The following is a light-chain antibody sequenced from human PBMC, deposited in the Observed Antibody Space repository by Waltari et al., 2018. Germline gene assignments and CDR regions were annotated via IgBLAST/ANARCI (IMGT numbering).Light chain of an antibody. J-gene: IGKJ3*01. CDR3: QQTYSTPFT. Sequence: DIQMTQSPSSLSASVGDRVTITFRASQSIRNNLNWYQQKPGKAPKLLIYAASSLQSGVPSRFSGSGSGTDFTLTINNLQPEDFATYYCQQTYSTPFTFGPGTKVDIK. V-gene: IGKV1-39*01. CDR2: AAS. CDR1: QSIRNN.